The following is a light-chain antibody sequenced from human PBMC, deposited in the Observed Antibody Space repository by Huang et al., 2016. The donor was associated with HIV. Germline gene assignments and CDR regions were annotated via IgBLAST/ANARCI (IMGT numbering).Light chain of an antibody. CDR3: QQSYSMPLT. CDR1: KSISSY. J-gene: IGKJ4*01. Sequence: DIQMTQSPSSLSASVGDSVTIPCRASKSISSYLNRYQQKPGKAHKLLIYAASSLQSGVPSRFSGSGAGTDFTLTISSLQPEDFETYYCQQSYSMPLTFGGGTKVEIK. V-gene: IGKV1-39*01. CDR2: AAS.